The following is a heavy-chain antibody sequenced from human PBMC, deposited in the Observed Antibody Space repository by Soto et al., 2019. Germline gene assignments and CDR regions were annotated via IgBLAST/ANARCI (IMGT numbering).Heavy chain of an antibody. Sequence: GGSLRLSCAASGFTFSDYYMSWIRQAPGKGLEWVSYISSSSSYTNYADSVKGRSTISRDNAKNSLYLQMNSLRAEDTAVYYCARDFSSYYYDSSGYPSFGSWGQGTLVTVSS. CDR1: GFTFSDYY. CDR3: ARDFSSYYYDSSGYPSFGS. V-gene: IGHV3-11*06. J-gene: IGHJ5*02. CDR2: ISSSSSYT. D-gene: IGHD3-22*01.